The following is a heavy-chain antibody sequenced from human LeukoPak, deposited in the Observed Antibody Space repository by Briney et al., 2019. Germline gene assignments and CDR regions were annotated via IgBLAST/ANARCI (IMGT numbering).Heavy chain of an antibody. CDR2: INPSGGST. V-gene: IGHV1-46*01. Sequence: GASVKVSCKASGYTFTSYYMHWVRQAPGQGLEWMGIINPSGGSTGYAQKFQGRVTMTSDTSTSTVYMELSSLRSEDTAVYYCVREDQSNTRSYFDYWGHGTLVTVSS. CDR1: GYTFTSYY. D-gene: IGHD1/OR15-1a*01. J-gene: IGHJ4*01. CDR3: VREDQSNTRSYFDY.